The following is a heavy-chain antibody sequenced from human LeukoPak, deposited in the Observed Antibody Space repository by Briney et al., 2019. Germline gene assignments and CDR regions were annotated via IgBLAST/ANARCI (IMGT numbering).Heavy chain of an antibody. D-gene: IGHD3-22*01. CDR2: MNPNSGNT. CDR3: ARYDSSGYSFDY. J-gene: IGHJ4*02. Sequence: ASVKVSCKASGYTFTSYDINWVRQATGQGLEWMGWMNPNSGNTGYAQKFQGRVTMTRNTSISTAYMELSSLRSEDTAVYYCARYDSSGYSFDYWGQGTLVTVSS. CDR1: GYTFTSYD. V-gene: IGHV1-8*01.